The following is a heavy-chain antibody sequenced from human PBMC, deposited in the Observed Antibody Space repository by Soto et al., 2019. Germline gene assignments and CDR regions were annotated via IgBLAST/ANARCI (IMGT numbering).Heavy chain of an antibody. CDR1: GGSISSSSYY. Sequence: SETLSLSCTVSGGSISSSSYYWGWIRQPPGKGVEGIGSIYYSGRTYYNPSLKSRVTISVDTSKNLFSLKLSSVTAADTAVYYCARHGYCSGGSCYTPVDAFDIWGQGTMVTVSS. D-gene: IGHD2-15*01. J-gene: IGHJ3*02. CDR2: IYYSGRT. CDR3: ARHGYCSGGSCYTPVDAFDI. V-gene: IGHV4-39*01.